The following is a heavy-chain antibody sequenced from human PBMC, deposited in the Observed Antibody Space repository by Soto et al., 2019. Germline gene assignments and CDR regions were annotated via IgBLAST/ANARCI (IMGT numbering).Heavy chain of an antibody. CDR2: ISYDGSNK. V-gene: IGHV3-30-3*01. CDR1: GFTFSSYA. D-gene: IGHD3-3*01. J-gene: IGHJ6*01. Sequence: QVQLVESGGGVVQPGRSLRLSCAASGFTFSSYAMHWVRQAPGKGLEWVAVISYDGSNKYYADSVKGRFTISRDNSKNKLYLQMKSLRAEDTAVYYCGRETYYDFWSGPYYGMDVWGQGTTVTVSS. CDR3: GRETYYDFWSGPYYGMDV.